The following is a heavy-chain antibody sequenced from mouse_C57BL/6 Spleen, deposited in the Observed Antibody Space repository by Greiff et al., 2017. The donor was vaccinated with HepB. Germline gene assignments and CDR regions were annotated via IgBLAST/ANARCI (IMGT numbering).Heavy chain of an antibody. J-gene: IGHJ2*01. Sequence: DVQLQESGPGLVKPSQSLSLTCSVTGYSITSGYYWNWIRQFPGNKLEWMGYISYDGSNNYNPSLKNRISITRDTSKNQFFLKLNSVTTEDTATYYCAKGYYPYYFDYWGQGTTLTVSS. CDR3: AKGYYPYYFDY. V-gene: IGHV3-6*01. D-gene: IGHD2-3*01. CDR1: GYSITSGYY. CDR2: ISYDGSN.